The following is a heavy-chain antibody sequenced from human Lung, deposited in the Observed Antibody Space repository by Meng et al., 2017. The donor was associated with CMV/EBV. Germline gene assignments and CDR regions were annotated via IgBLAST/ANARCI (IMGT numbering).Heavy chain of an antibody. J-gene: IGHJ3*02. CDR2: FYFGGTT. V-gene: IGHV4-39*07. CDR1: GDSITNSGYY. Sequence: SQTXXLTCTVSGDSITNSGYYWGWLRQAPGKGLEWIGSFYFGGTTFDNPSLKSRVAMSVDTSNNQFSLKLTSVTAADTAVYYCARDVAVIATPRYAVDIWGQGTEVTVSS. CDR3: ARDVAVIATPRYAVDI. D-gene: IGHD2-21*01.